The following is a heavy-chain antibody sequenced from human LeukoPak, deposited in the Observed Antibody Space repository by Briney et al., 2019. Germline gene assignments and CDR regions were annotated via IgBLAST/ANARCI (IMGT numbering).Heavy chain of an antibody. CDR3: ARGFGKAAADVFGGYTMDV. D-gene: IGHD6-13*01. V-gene: IGHV3-66*02. Sequence: GVSLRLSCAASGFTVNSNYMGWVRQAPGKGLEWVSLIYTGGSTYYADSVRGRLTISRDNSKNTLYLQMNSLRPEDTVIYYCARGFGKAAADVFGGYTMDVWGQGTTVTVSS. J-gene: IGHJ6*02. CDR1: GFTVNSNY. CDR2: IYTGGST.